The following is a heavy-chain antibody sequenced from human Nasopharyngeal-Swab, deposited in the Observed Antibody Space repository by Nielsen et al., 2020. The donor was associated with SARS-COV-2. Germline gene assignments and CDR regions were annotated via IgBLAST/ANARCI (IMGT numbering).Heavy chain of an antibody. CDR2: IRSKGNNYAT. J-gene: IGHJ4*02. Sequence: GGPRRPSCAASGFTFSDSAIHWVRQAPGKGLEWVGRIRSKGNNYATAYAASVKARFTIFRADPTNTAYLQMNSLKTEDTAVYYCTRCGGGCYSGRDYWGPGSLVTVSS. CDR3: TRCGGGCYSGRDY. V-gene: IGHV3-73*01. CDR1: GFTFSDSA. D-gene: IGHD2-21*02.